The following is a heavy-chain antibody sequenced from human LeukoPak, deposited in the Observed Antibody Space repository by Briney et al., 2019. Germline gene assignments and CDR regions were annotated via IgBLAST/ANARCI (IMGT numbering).Heavy chain of an antibody. CDR1: GFTFSSYG. D-gene: IGHD6-13*01. Sequence: PGGSLRLSCAASGFTFSSYGMHWVRQAPGKGLEWVAVISYDGSNKYYADSVKGRFTISRDNSKNTLYLQMNSLRAEDTAVYYCAKEGSSSWFYYYYGMDVWGQGTTVTVSS. CDR3: AKEGSSSWFYYYYGMDV. V-gene: IGHV3-30*18. J-gene: IGHJ6*02. CDR2: ISYDGSNK.